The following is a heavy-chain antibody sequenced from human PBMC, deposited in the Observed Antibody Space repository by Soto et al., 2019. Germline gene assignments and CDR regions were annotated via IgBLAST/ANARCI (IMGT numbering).Heavy chain of an antibody. D-gene: IGHD1-1*01. CDR2: INPIRGIA. CDR3: ARKLHYYYYYMDV. V-gene: IGHV1-69*02. CDR1: GGTFSSYT. Sequence: RASVKVSCKASGGTFSSYTISWVRQAPGQGLEWMGRINPIRGIAGYAQKFQGRVTMTRNTSISTAYMELSSLRSEDTAVYYCARKLHYYYYYMDVWGRGTTVTVSS. J-gene: IGHJ6*03.